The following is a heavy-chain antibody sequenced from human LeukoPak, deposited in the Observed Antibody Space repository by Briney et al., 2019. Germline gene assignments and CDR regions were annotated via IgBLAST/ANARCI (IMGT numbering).Heavy chain of an antibody. V-gene: IGHV3-21*01. D-gene: IGHD4-17*01. CDR2: ISSSSSYI. Sequence: KTGGSLRLSCAASGFTFSSYSMNWVRQAPGKGLEWVSSISSSSSYIYYADSVKGRFTISRDNAKNSLYLQMNSLRAEDTAVYCCARADYGDYYSFDYWGQGTLVTVSS. J-gene: IGHJ4*02. CDR3: ARADYGDYYSFDY. CDR1: GFTFSSYS.